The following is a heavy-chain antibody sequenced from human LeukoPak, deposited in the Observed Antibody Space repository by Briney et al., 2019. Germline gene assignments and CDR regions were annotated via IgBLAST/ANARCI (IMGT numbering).Heavy chain of an antibody. CDR2: IKTDGSYT. V-gene: IGHV3-74*01. D-gene: IGHD4-17*01. Sequence: PGGSLRLSCAASGFTFSNYWMHWVRQAPGKGLVWVSRIKTDGSYTTYADSVKGRFTISRDNAKNTLYLQMDSLRAEDTAIYYCAREKDGDSAGWSFAYWGLGTLVTVSS. CDR1: GFTFSNYW. CDR3: AREKDGDSAGWSFAY. J-gene: IGHJ4*02.